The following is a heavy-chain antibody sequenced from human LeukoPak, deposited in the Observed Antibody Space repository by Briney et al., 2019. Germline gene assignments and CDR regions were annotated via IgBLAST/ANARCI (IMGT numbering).Heavy chain of an antibody. V-gene: IGHV4-4*07. Sequence: SETLSLTCTVSGGSISSYYWSWIRQPAGKGLEWIGRIYTSGSTNYNPSLKSRVTMSVDTSKNQFSLKLSSVTAADTAVYYCAAAIAAAGTGYYGMDVWGQGTTVTVSS. J-gene: IGHJ6*02. CDR2: IYTSGST. D-gene: IGHD6-13*01. CDR1: GGSISSYY. CDR3: AAAIAAAGTGYYGMDV.